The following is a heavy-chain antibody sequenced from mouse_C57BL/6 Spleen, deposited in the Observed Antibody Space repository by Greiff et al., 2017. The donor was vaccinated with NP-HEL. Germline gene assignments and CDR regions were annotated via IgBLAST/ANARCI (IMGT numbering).Heavy chain of an antibody. CDR1: GFTFSSYA. J-gene: IGHJ1*03. D-gene: IGHD2-4*01. Sequence: EVMLVESGEGLVKPGGSLKLSCAASGFTFSSYAMSWVRQTPEKRLEWVAYISSGGDYIYYADTVKGRFTISRDNARNTLYLQMSSLKSEDTAMYYCTRGYDYDDWYFDVWGTGTTVTVSS. V-gene: IGHV5-9-1*02. CDR3: TRGYDYDDWYFDV. CDR2: ISSGGDYI.